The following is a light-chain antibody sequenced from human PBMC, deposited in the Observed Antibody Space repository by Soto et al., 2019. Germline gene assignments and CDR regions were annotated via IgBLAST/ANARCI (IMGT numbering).Light chain of an antibody. J-gene: IGKJ1*01. CDR1: ERIDNW. CDR3: QQYHTDWT. Sequence: DIQMTQSPSTLSASAGDTVTITCRASERIDNWLAWYQQKPGKAPKLLLFAASTLVGGVPSRFSGRGSGTEFTLTISSLQADDFATYYCQQYHTDWTFGQGTKVEIK. CDR2: AAS. V-gene: IGKV1-5*01.